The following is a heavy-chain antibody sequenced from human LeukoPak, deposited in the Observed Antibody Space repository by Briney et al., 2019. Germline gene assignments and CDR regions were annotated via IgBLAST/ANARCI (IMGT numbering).Heavy chain of an antibody. CDR1: GGSISSYY. J-gene: IGHJ5*02. Sequence: SETLSLTCTVSGGSISSYYWTWIRQHPGKGLEWIGYIYYSGSTYYSPSLKSRVTISLDTSKNQFSLNLSSVTAADTAVYYCAAYGLGSSRRFDPWGQGTLVTVSS. CDR2: IYYSGST. D-gene: IGHD3-10*01. CDR3: AAYGLGSSRRFDP. V-gene: IGHV4-59*06.